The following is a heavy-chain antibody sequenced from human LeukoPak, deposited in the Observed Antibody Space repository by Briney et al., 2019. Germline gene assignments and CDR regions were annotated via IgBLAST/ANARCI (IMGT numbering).Heavy chain of an antibody. CDR1: GFTFDDYG. CDR3: ARDRNYDSSGYYDY. Sequence: GGSLRLSCAASGFTFDDYGMSWVRQAPGKGLEWVSGINWNGGSTGYADSVKGRVTISRDNAKNSLYLQMNSLRAEDTALYYCARDRNYDSSGYYDYWGQGTLVTVSS. CDR2: INWNGGST. J-gene: IGHJ4*02. D-gene: IGHD3-22*01. V-gene: IGHV3-20*04.